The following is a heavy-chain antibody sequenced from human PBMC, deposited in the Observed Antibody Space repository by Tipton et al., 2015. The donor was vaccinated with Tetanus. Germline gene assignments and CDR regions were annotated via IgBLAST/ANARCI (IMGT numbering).Heavy chain of an antibody. CDR2: ISVGRMT. CDR3: ARANYDFPKKCPFDF. J-gene: IGHJ4*02. Sequence: TLSLTCSVSGVSVRNDKYQWNWIRQSPGLGLEWLAYISVGRMTNSNYSHNSRITISQDSSRNQFSLTLASVTAADTSVYYCARANYDFPKKCPFDFWGPGILVTVSS. CDR1: GVSVRNDKYQ. D-gene: IGHD3-3*01. V-gene: IGHV4-61*01.